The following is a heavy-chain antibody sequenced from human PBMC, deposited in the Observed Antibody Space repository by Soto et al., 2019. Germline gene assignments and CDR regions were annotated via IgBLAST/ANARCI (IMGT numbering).Heavy chain of an antibody. CDR1: GFTFSSYA. J-gene: IGHJ4*02. CDR3: AKKAVAATYCSGGSCYSDIDY. CDR2: ISGSGGST. V-gene: IGHV3-23*01. D-gene: IGHD2-15*01. Sequence: PGGSLILSCAASGFTFSSYAMSWVRQAPGKGLEWVSAISGSGGSTYYADSVKGRFTISRDNSKNTLYLQMNSLRAEDTAVYYCAKKAVAATYCSGGSCYSDIDYWGQGTLVTVSS.